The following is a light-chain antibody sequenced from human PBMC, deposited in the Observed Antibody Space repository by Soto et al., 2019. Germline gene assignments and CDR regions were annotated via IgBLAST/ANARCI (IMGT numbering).Light chain of an antibody. Sequence: SYELTQPPSVSVSPGQTASITCSGDKLGDKYVCWYQQKTGQSPVLVIYQDNKRPSGIPARISGSNSGNTATLTISGTQAMDEADYYCQAWDTSTGVVFGGGTKLTVL. CDR2: QDN. V-gene: IGLV3-1*01. CDR1: KLGDKY. CDR3: QAWDTSTGVV. J-gene: IGLJ2*01.